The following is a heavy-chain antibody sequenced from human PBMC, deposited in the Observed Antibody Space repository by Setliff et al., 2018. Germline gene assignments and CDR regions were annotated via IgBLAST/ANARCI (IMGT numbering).Heavy chain of an antibody. V-gene: IGHV4-59*08. J-gene: IGHJ4*02. CDR2: VYYSGTA. D-gene: IGHD4-17*01. Sequence: ASETLSLTCTVSDGSLSTYYWSWIRQPPGKGLEFIGYVYYSGTANYSPSLKSRVTISVDTSKNHFSLKLSSVTAADTAVYYCAGSTVTQVDYWGQGTLVTVSS. CDR3: AGSTVTQVDY. CDR1: DGSLSTYY.